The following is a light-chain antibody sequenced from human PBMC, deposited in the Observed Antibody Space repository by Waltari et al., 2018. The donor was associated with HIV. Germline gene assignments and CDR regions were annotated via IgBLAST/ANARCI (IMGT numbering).Light chain of an antibody. CDR1: SSDVVGYNY. J-gene: IGLJ1*01. V-gene: IGLV2-14*03. CDR2: DVS. Sequence: QSALTQPASVSGSPGQSITISCTGTSSDVVGYNYVSWYQQHPGKAPKLMIYDVSNRPSGVSKRFSGSKSGNTASLTISGLQAEDEADYYCSSYTSSSTPLYVFGTGTKVTVL. CDR3: SSYTSSSTPLYV.